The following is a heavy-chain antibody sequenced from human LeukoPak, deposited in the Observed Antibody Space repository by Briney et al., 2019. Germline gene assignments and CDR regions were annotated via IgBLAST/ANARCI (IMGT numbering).Heavy chain of an antibody. CDR3: ARDRGYSSSWTAQYYYYMDV. D-gene: IGHD6-13*01. Sequence: ASVKVSCKAFGYTFTSNYMHCERQAPGQGLEWMGIINPSGGSTSYAQKFQGRVTMTRDMSTSTVYMELSSLRSEDTAVYYCARDRGYSSSWTAQYYYYMDVWGKGTTVTVSS. J-gene: IGHJ6*03. V-gene: IGHV1-46*01. CDR1: GYTFTSNY. CDR2: INPSGGST.